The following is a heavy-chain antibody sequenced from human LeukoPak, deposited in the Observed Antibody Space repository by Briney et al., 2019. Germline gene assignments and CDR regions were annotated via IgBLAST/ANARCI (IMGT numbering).Heavy chain of an antibody. J-gene: IGHJ4*02. CDR2: ISGSGGST. D-gene: IGHD3-22*01. Sequence: GGSLRLSCAASGFTFSSYAMSWVRRAPGKGLEWVSAISGSGGSTYYADSVKGRFTISRDNSKNTLYLQMNSLRAEDTAVYYCAKAVSGYYYDSSGLDYWGQGTLVTVSS. CDR3: AKAVSGYYYDSSGLDY. V-gene: IGHV3-23*01. CDR1: GFTFSSYA.